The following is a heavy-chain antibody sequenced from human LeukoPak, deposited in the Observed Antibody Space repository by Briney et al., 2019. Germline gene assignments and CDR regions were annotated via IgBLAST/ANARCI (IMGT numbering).Heavy chain of an antibody. Sequence: SETLSLTCTVSGGSISSYYWSWIRQPPGKGLEWIGYIHYSGTTNYNPSLKSRVTISVDTSKSQLSLKLSSVTAADTAVYYCARDYGGKFDYWGQGTLVTVSS. CDR3: ARDYGGKFDY. CDR2: IHYSGTT. D-gene: IGHD4-23*01. J-gene: IGHJ4*02. V-gene: IGHV4-59*01. CDR1: GGSISSYY.